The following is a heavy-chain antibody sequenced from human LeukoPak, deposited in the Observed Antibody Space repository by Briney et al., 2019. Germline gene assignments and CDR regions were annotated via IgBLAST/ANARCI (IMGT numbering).Heavy chain of an antibody. J-gene: IGHJ3*02. CDR2: ISASGGNT. V-gene: IGHV3-23*01. D-gene: IGHD2-2*01. Sequence: GGSLRLSCAASGFTFSNYGMSWVRQAPGKGLEWVSGISASGGNTYYADSVKGRFTISRDNSKNTLCLQMNSLRAEDTAVYYSLGYCSRTSCLDAFDIWGQGTMVTVSS. CDR3: LGYCSRTSCLDAFDI. CDR1: GFTFSNYG.